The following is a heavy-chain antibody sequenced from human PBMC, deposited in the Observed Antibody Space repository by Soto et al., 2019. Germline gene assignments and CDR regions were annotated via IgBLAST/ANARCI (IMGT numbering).Heavy chain of an antibody. Sequence: EVQLVESGGGLVQPGGSLRLSCAASGFTLSDHRMDWVHQAPGKGLEWIARSRGKANRFTTEYAASVRGRFTISRDDSKNSLYLQMNSLEIEDTAIYYCSRDIGKYSFDYWGQGTLVTVSS. CDR2: SRGKANRFTT. D-gene: IGHD1-26*01. J-gene: IGHJ4*02. V-gene: IGHV3-72*01. CDR3: SRDIGKYSFDY. CDR1: GFTLSDHR.